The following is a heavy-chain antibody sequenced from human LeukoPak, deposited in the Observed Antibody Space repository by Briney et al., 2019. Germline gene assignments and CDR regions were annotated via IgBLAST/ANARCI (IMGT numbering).Heavy chain of an antibody. V-gene: IGHV1-8*03. CDR3: ARMARRSSSRGWFDP. J-gene: IGHJ5*02. CDR2: MNPNSGST. CDR1: GYTFTSYD. D-gene: IGHD6-6*01. Sequence: ASVKVSCKASGYTFTSYDMNWLRQATGQGLEWMGWMNPNSGSTGYAQKFQGRVTITSNTSISTAYMELSSLRSEDTAVYYCARMARRSSSRGWFDPWGQGTLVTVSS.